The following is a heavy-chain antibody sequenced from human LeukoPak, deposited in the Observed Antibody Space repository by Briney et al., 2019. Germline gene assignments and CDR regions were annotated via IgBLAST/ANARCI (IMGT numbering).Heavy chain of an antibody. CDR1: GGTFSSYA. J-gene: IGHJ4*02. CDR2: ISDSECST. D-gene: IGHD3-3*01. CDR3: AKRSGPYGVDDLYFDY. V-gene: IGHV3-23*01. Sequence: GGSLRLSCAASGGTFSSYAMSWVRQAPGKGLEWVGAISDSECSTFYANSVNGRFINSRDNFKKTLYQHMNSLRANATAVYYSAKRSGPYGVDDLYFDYRGPGTLLTASS.